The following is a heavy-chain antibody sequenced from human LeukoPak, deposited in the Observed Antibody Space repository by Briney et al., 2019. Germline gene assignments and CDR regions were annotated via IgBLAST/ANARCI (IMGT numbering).Heavy chain of an antibody. CDR1: GDSITTTSYY. J-gene: IGHJ5*02. Sequence: SETLSLTCTVSGDSITTTSYYWAWIRQPPGKGLEWIGNIFYTGSTYYSPSLKSRVTISVDTSKNQFSLKLSSVTAADTAVYYCARNIVVLPAAISWFDPWGQGTLVTVSS. CDR3: ARNIVVLPAAISWFDP. V-gene: IGHV4-39*01. D-gene: IGHD2-2*01. CDR2: IFYTGST.